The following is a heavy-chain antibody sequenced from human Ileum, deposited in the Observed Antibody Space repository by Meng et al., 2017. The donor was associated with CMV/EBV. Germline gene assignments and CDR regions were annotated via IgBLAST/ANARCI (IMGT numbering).Heavy chain of an antibody. V-gene: IGHV3-66*02. Sequence: GASLMISCAASGFTVTTNYMGWVRQAPGKGLEWVSGIFSGGNTNYADSVKGRFTISRDNSKNTLYLQMNSLRPEDTAVDYCPRDSGEDMATGDFDYWGQGTLVTVSS. CDR2: IFSGGNT. CDR3: PRDSGEDMATGDFDY. D-gene: IGHD5-24*01. J-gene: IGHJ4*02. CDR1: GFTVTTNY.